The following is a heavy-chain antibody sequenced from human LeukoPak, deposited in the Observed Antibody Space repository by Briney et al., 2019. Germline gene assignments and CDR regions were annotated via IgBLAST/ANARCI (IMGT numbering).Heavy chain of an antibody. Sequence: GASVKVSCKASGYTFTGYYMHWVRQAPGQGLEWMGWINPNRGDTNYAQKFQGRVTMTRDTSISTAYMELSSLRSEDTAVYYCATATRLTTVTTPRAFDIWGQGTMVTVSS. D-gene: IGHD4-17*01. CDR1: GYTFTGYY. V-gene: IGHV1-2*02. CDR2: INPNRGDT. CDR3: ATATRLTTVTTPRAFDI. J-gene: IGHJ3*02.